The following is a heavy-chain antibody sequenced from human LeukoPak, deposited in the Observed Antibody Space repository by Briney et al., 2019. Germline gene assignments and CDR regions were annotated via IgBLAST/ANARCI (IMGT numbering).Heavy chain of an antibody. CDR3: ARRGGRGGPWYFDL. D-gene: IGHD3-16*01. J-gene: IGHJ2*01. V-gene: IGHV3-53*01. Sequence: GGSLRLSCAASGITVSSNHMSWVRQAPGKGLEQVSVIYSGGSTYYADSVKGRFTISRDNSKNTLCLRMNSLRAEDTAVYYCARRGGRGGPWYFDLWGRGTLVTVSS. CDR1: GITVSSNH. CDR2: IYSGGST.